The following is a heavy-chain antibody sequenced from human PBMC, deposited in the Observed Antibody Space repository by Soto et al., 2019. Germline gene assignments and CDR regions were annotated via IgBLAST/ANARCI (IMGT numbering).Heavy chain of an antibody. CDR2: IYYSGST. D-gene: IGHD4-17*01. Sequence: SETLSLTCTVSGGSISSSSYYWGWIRQPPGKGLEWIGSIYYSGSTYYNPSLKSRVTISVDTSKNQFSLKLSSVTAADTAVYYFARKDYGDPDYWGQGTLVTVSS. CDR1: GGSISSSSYY. J-gene: IGHJ4*02. CDR3: ARKDYGDPDY. V-gene: IGHV4-39*01.